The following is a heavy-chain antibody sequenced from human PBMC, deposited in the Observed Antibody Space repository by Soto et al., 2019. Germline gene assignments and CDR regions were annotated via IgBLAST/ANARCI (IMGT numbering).Heavy chain of an antibody. Sequence: SETLSLTCTVSGGTVSSGSYYWSWIRQPPGKGLEWIGYIYYSGSTNYNPSLKSRVTISVDTSKNQFSLKLSSVTAADTAVYYCARDTPGPYSSSPLFDYWGQGTLVTVSS. CDR1: GGTVSSGSYY. CDR3: ARDTPGPYSSSPLFDY. CDR2: IYYSGST. J-gene: IGHJ4*02. D-gene: IGHD6-6*01. V-gene: IGHV4-61*01.